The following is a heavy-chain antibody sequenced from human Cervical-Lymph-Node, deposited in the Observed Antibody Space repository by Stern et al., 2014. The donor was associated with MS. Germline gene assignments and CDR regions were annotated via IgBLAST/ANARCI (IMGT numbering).Heavy chain of an antibody. CDR2: ISYDGSSK. V-gene: IGHV3-30*18. J-gene: IGHJ4*02. CDR1: GFTFSSYG. Sequence: VQLEESGGGVVQPGRSLRLSCAASGFTFSSYGMHWVRQAQGQGLELVAVISYDGSSKYYADSVKDRFTITRDNSKNTLYLQMNSLRAEDTAVYYCAKGASDTAMDNCDYWGQGTLVTVSS. CDR3: AKGASDTAMDNCDY. D-gene: IGHD5-18*01.